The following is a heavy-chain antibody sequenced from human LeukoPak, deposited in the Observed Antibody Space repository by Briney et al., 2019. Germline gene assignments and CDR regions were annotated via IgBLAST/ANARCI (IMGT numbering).Heavy chain of an antibody. CDR1: GFTFSSYW. Sequence: GGSLRLSCAASGFTFSSYWMSWVRQAPGKGLEWVANIKQDGSEKYYVDSVKGRFTISRDNAKNSLYLQMNSLRAEDTAVYYCAREGGGQLGQFDPWGQGTLVTVSS. CDR2: IKQDGSEK. CDR3: AREGGGQLGQFDP. J-gene: IGHJ5*02. D-gene: IGHD6-6*01. V-gene: IGHV3-7*01.